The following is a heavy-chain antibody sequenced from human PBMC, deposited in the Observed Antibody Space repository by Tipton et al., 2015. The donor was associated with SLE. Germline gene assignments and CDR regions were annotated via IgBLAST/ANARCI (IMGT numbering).Heavy chain of an antibody. CDR1: CYTFTSYG. J-gene: IGHJ4*02. D-gene: IGHD6-19*01. Sequence: QSGAEVKKPGASVKVSCKASCYTFTSYGISWVRQAPGQGPEWMGWISAYNGNTNYAQKLQGRVTMTTDTSTSTAYMELRSLRSDDTAVYYCARDLAVAGTGGGGFDYWGQGTLVTVSS. V-gene: IGHV1-18*01. CDR3: ARDLAVAGTGGGGFDY. CDR2: ISAYNGNT.